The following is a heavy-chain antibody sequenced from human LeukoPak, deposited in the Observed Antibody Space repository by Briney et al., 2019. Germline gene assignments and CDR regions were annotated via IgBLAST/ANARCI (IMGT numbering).Heavy chain of an antibody. V-gene: IGHV3-7*01. CDR2: IKQDGSEK. Sequence: GGSLRLSCAASGFTFDDYGMSWVRQAPGKGLEWVANIKQDGSEKYYVDSVKGRFTISRDNAKNSLYLQMNSLRAEDTAVYYCARLTSSGDLDYWGQGTLVTVSS. CDR1: GFTFDDYG. D-gene: IGHD3-22*01. J-gene: IGHJ4*02. CDR3: ARLTSSGDLDY.